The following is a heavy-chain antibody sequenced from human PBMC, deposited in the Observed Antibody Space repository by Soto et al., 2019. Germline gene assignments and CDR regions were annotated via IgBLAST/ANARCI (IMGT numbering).Heavy chain of an antibody. CDR2: IKEDGSEK. CDR1: GFTFITYW. Sequence: GWSLRLSCAASGFTFITYWMSWVRQAPGKGLEWVANIKEDGSEKYYVDSVEGRFTISRDNAKNSLYLQMTSLRAEDTALYYCARGWGYFDSSGFPYLYAMDVWGQGTTVTVSS. V-gene: IGHV3-7*01. J-gene: IGHJ6*02. CDR3: ARGWGYFDSSGFPYLYAMDV. D-gene: IGHD3-22*01.